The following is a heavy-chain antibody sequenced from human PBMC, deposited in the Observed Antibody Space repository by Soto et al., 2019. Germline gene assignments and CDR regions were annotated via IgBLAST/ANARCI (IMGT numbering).Heavy chain of an antibody. D-gene: IGHD2-2*01. CDR3: ARVSVCSSTSCYAPNDY. J-gene: IGHJ4*02. CDR2: ISSSGSTI. V-gene: IGHV3-11*01. CDR1: GFTFSDYY. Sequence: QVQLVESGRGLVKPGGSLRLSCAASGFTFSDYYMSWIRQAPGKGLEWVSYISSSGSTIYYADSVKGRFTISRDNAKNSLYLQMNSLRAEDTAVYYCARVSVCSSTSCYAPNDYWGQGTLVTVSS.